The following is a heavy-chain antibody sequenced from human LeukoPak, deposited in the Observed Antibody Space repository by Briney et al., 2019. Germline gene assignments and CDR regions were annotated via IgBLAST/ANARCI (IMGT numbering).Heavy chain of an antibody. CDR3: ARDVSVSGMDV. D-gene: IGHD5/OR15-5a*01. V-gene: IGHV3-7*01. Sequence: GGSLRLSCAASGFTFSNYWMSWVRQAPGKGLEWAANIKTDGSEKYYVDSVKGRFTISRDNPKNSLYLQMNSLRAEDTAIYYCARDVSVSGMDVWGQGTTVTVSS. J-gene: IGHJ6*02. CDR2: IKTDGSEK. CDR1: GFTFSNYW.